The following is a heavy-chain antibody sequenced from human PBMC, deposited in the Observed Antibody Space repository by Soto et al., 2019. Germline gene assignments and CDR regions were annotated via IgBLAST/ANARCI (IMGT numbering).Heavy chain of an antibody. V-gene: IGHV4-34*01. Sequence: SETLSLTCGVDGGSFSGYYWSWIRQPPGKGLEWIGEINRSGTTNYNPSLKSRVTISVDTSKNQFSLRLSSVTAADTAVYYCATWTYYDILTGTIYWGQGILVTVS. CDR1: GGSFSGYY. D-gene: IGHD3-9*01. CDR3: ATWTYYDILTGTIY. CDR2: INRSGTT. J-gene: IGHJ4*02.